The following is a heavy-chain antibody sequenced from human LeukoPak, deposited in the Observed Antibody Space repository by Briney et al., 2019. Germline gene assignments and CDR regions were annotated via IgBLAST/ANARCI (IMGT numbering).Heavy chain of an antibody. Sequence: QAGGSLRLSCAASGFTFSSYAMSWVRQAPGKGLEWVSAISGSGGSTYYADSVKGRFTISRDNSKNTLYLQMNSLRAEDTAVYYCAKDRIYDYVWGSYRRRAFDYWGQGTLVTVSS. CDR1: GFTFSSYA. D-gene: IGHD3-16*02. CDR2: ISGSGGST. V-gene: IGHV3-23*01. J-gene: IGHJ4*02. CDR3: AKDRIYDYVWGSYRRRAFDY.